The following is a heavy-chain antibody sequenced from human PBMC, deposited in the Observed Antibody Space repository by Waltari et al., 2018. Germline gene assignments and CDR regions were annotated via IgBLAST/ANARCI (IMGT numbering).Heavy chain of an antibody. J-gene: IGHJ6*02. V-gene: IGHV3-53*01. CDR1: GFTVSSNY. CDR3: ARDSSITIFGVTLAGMDV. Sequence: EVQLVESGGGLIQPGGSLRLSCAASGFTVSSNYMSWVRQAPGKGLEWVSVIYSGGSTYYADSVKGRFTISRDNSKNTLYLQMNSLRAEDTAMYYCARDSSITIFGVTLAGMDVWGQGTTVTVSS. D-gene: IGHD3-3*01. CDR2: IYSGGST.